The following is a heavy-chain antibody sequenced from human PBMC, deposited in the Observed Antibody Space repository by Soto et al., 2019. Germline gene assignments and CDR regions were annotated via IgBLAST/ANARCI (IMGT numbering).Heavy chain of an antibody. D-gene: IGHD3-9*01. CDR1: GFTFSSYG. CDR3: ARAKYDMLTGYKDY. CDR2: ISYDGSNK. J-gene: IGHJ4*02. V-gene: IGHV3-30*03. Sequence: GGSLRLSCAASGFTFSSYGMHWVRQAPGKGLEWVAVISYDGSNKYYADSVKGRFTISRDNSKNTLYLQMNSLRAEDTAVYYCARAKYDMLTGYKDYWGQGTLVTVSS.